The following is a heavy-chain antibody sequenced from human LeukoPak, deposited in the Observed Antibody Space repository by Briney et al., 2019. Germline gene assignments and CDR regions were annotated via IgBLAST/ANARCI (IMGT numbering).Heavy chain of an antibody. D-gene: IGHD1-26*01. Sequence: GGSLRLSCAASGFTFSSYAMSWVRQAPGKGLEWVSAISGSGGSTYYADSVKGRFTISRDNSKNTLYLQMNSLRAEDTAVYYCARPGRIVGAFFDYWGQGTLVTVSS. V-gene: IGHV3-23*01. J-gene: IGHJ4*02. CDR3: ARPGRIVGAFFDY. CDR2: ISGSGGST. CDR1: GFTFSSYA.